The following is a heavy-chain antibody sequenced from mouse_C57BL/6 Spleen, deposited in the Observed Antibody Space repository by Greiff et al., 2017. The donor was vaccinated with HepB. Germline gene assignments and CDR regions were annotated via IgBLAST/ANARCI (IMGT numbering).Heavy chain of an antibody. Sequence: VQLQQPGAELVKPGASVKLSCKASGYTFTSYWMHWVKQRPGQGLEWIGMIHPNSGSTNYNEKFKSKATLTVDKSSSTAYMQLSSLTSEDSAVYYWARDYGSPFAYWGQGTLVTVSA. D-gene: IGHD1-1*01. CDR1: GYTFTSYW. CDR3: ARDYGSPFAY. J-gene: IGHJ3*01. V-gene: IGHV1-64*01. CDR2: IHPNSGST.